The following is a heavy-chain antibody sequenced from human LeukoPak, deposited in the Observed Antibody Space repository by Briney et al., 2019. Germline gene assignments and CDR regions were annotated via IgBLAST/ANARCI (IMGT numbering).Heavy chain of an antibody. CDR3: ARDTSVAGTGGLFDY. J-gene: IGHJ4*02. Sequence: GGSLRLSCAASGFTFSSYWMSWVRQAPGKGLEWVANIKQDGSEKYYVDSVKGRFTIFRDNAKNSLYLQMNSLRAEDTAVYYCARDTSVAGTGGLFDYWGQGTLVTVSS. D-gene: IGHD6-19*01. V-gene: IGHV3-7*01. CDR1: GFTFSSYW. CDR2: IKQDGSEK.